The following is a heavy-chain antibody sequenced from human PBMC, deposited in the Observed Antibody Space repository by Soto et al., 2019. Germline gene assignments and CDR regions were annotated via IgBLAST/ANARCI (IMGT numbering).Heavy chain of an antibody. CDR1: GFNVSNNY. Sequence: EAQLVESGGGLIQPGGSLRLSCAVSGFNVSNNYMSWVRQAPGKGLEWVSVIYRGVATDYADSVRGRLTISRDTSKNTVYLQMNSLRAEDTAVYYCARDRSDSSRADSFDVWGQGTMVTVSS. D-gene: IGHD6-25*01. CDR2: IYRGVAT. CDR3: ARDRSDSSRADSFDV. J-gene: IGHJ3*01. V-gene: IGHV3-53*01.